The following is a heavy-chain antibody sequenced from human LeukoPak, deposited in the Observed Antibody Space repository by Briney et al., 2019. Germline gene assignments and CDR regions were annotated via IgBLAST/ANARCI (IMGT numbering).Heavy chain of an antibody. CDR2: IYYSGST. CDR3: ARSTNLYCGGDCRVLVCAFDI. D-gene: IGHD2-21*02. Sequence: SETLSLTCTVSGGSISSYYWSWIRQPPVKGLEWIGYIYYSGSTNYNPSLKSRVTISVDTSKNQFSLKLSSVTAADTAVYYCARSTNLYCGGDCRVLVCAFDIWGQGTMVTVSS. CDR1: GGSISSYY. J-gene: IGHJ3*02. V-gene: IGHV4-59*08.